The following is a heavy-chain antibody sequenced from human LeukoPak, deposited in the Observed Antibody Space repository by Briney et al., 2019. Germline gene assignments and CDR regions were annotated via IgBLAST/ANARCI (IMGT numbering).Heavy chain of an antibody. D-gene: IGHD3-10*01. CDR3: ARAGSYRWFDP. V-gene: IGHV4-31*01. CDR1: GGSLSSGGYY. CDR2: IYYSGST. Sequence: SETLSLTCSVSGGSLSSGGYYWSWIRQHPGKGLEYIGHIYYSGSTDYTPSLKSQVTISIDTSKNQFSLKVTSVTAADTAVYYCARAGSYRWFDPWGQGTLVTVSS. J-gene: IGHJ5*02.